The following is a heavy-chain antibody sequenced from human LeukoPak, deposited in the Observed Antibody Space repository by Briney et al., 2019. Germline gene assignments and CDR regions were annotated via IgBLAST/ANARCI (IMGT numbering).Heavy chain of an antibody. CDR3: ARGISGSSRGGYY. CDR1: GFTFSSYA. CDR2: ISYDGSNK. V-gene: IGHV3-30*04. J-gene: IGHJ4*02. Sequence: GRSLRLSCAASGFTFSSYAMHWVRQAPGKGLEWVAVISYDGSNKYYADSVKGRFTISRDNAKNSLYLQMNSLRAEDTAIYYCARGISGSSRGGYYWGQGTLVTVSS. D-gene: IGHD3-10*01.